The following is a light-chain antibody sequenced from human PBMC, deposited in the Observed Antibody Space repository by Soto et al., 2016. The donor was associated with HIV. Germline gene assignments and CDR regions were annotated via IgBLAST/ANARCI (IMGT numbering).Light chain of an antibody. CDR1: NFGGES. CDR3: QSVDSSGTYVV. V-gene: IGLV3-25*03. J-gene: IGLJ2*01. CDR2: KDT. Sequence: SYELTQPPSVSVAPGKTARITCEGNNFGGESVHWFQQKPGQAPVLVIYKDTERPSGIPEGFSGSSSGTTVTLTISGVQAEDEADYYCQSVDSSGTYVVFGGGTKLTVL.